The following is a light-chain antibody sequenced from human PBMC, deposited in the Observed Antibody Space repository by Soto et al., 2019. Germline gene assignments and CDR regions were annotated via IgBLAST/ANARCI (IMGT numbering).Light chain of an antibody. J-gene: IGKJ1*01. Sequence: EVALTQSPGTLSLSPGARATLSCSASQNIANDYLTWYQQKPGQAPRVLIYDASTRATGIPDRFSGSGSGTDFTLTISRLEPEDFAMYYCQQYGSSPWTFGQGTKVDIK. V-gene: IGKV3-20*01. CDR2: DAS. CDR1: QNIANDY. CDR3: QQYGSSPWT.